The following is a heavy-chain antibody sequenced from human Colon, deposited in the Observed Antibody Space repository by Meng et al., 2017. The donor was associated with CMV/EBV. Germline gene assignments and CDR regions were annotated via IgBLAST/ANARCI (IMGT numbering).Heavy chain of an antibody. V-gene: IGHV4-34*01. CDR2: INHSGST. CDR1: GGSFSGYY. D-gene: IGHD3-3*01. CDR3: ARVLWSGYPDY. Sequence: GSLRLSCAVYGGSFSGYYWSWIRQPPGKGLEWIGEINHSGSTNYNPSLKSRVTISVDTSKNQFSLKLSSVTAADTAVYYCARVLWSGYPDYWGQGTLVTVSS. J-gene: IGHJ4*02.